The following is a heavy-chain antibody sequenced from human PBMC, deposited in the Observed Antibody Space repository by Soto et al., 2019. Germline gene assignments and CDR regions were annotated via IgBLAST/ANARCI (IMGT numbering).Heavy chain of an antibody. Sequence: GESLKISCKGSGYSFTSYWIGWVRQMPGKGLEWMGIIYPGDSDTRYSPSFQGQVTISADKSISTAYLQWSSLKASDTAMYYCARRGFCSSTSCYRTGQDYMDVWGKGTTVTVSS. CDR3: ARRGFCSSTSCYRTGQDYMDV. V-gene: IGHV5-51*01. D-gene: IGHD2-2*01. CDR2: IYPGDSDT. CDR1: GYSFTSYW. J-gene: IGHJ6*03.